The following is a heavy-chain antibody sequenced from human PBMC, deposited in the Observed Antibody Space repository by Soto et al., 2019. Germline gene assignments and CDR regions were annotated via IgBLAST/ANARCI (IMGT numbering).Heavy chain of an antibody. CDR3: ARVRVGATVDAFDI. CDR1: FYTFTIYG. Sequence: ASVQVSCKTSFYTFTIYGISWLRQARGQGLEWMGWISAYNGNTNYAQKLQGRVTMTTDTSTSTAYMELRSLRSDDTAVYYCARVRVGATVDAFDIWGQGTMVTVSS. V-gene: IGHV1-18*04. D-gene: IGHD1-26*01. CDR2: ISAYNGNT. J-gene: IGHJ3*02.